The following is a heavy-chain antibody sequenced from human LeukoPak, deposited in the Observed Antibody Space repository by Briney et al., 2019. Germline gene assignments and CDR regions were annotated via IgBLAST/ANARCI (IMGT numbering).Heavy chain of an antibody. V-gene: IGHV3-23*01. CDR3: ARDRGPEYYYDSSGYPPGAFDI. CDR1: GFTFSSYG. CDR2: ISGSGGST. D-gene: IGHD3-22*01. Sequence: GGSLKLSCAASGFTFSSYGMSWVRQAPGKGLEWVSAISGSGGSTYYADSVKGRFTISRDNSKNTLYLQMNSLRAEDTAVYYCARDRGPEYYYDSSGYPPGAFDIWGQGTMVTVSS. J-gene: IGHJ3*02.